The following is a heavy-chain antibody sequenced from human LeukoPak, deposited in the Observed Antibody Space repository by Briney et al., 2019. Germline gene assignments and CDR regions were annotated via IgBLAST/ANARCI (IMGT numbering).Heavy chain of an antibody. Sequence: GWSPTLSCAASRLTFSRYAMHWVRQAPGKGLEWVAVISYDGSNKYYADSVKGRFTISRDNSKNPLYLQMGSLRAEDTAGYYCARDVGGGGDYWGQGTLVTVSS. CDR2: ISYDGSNK. D-gene: IGHD1-26*01. CDR1: RLTFSRYA. CDR3: ARDVGGGGDY. J-gene: IGHJ4*02. V-gene: IGHV3-30-3*01.